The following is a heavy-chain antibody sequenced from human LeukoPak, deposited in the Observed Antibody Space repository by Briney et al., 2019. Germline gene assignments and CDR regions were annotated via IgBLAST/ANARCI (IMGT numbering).Heavy chain of an antibody. CDR1: GYTFTSYG. D-gene: IGHD2-2*01. CDR2: ISAYNGNT. Sequence: ASVKVSCKASGYTFTSYGISWVRQAPGQGLEWMGWISAYNGNTNYAQKLQGRVTMTTDTSTSTAYMELRSLRSDDTAVYYCARGGYCGSTSCKGLRYYYGMDVWGQGTTVTVSS. V-gene: IGHV1-18*01. J-gene: IGHJ6*02. CDR3: ARGGYCGSTSCKGLRYYYGMDV.